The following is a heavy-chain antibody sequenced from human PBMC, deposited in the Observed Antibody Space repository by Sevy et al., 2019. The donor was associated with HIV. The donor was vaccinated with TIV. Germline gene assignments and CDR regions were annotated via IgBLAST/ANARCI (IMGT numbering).Heavy chain of an antibody. J-gene: IGHJ4*02. CDR2: INPNTGDT. D-gene: IGHD3-22*01. CDR1: GYTFSVHY. CDR3: ARHRYSDPSGEYFGGGADYFDY. Sequence: ASVKVSCSTSGYTFSVHYIYWVRQAAGQGLEWMGWINPNTGDTNFSPKFQGRVTMTRDSSINTAYMELSRLTSPDTAGYFCARHRYSDPSGEYFGGGADYFDYWGQGTLVTVSS. V-gene: IGHV1-2*02.